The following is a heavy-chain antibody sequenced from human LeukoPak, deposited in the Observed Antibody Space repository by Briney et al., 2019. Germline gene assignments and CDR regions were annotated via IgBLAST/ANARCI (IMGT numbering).Heavy chain of an antibody. J-gene: IGHJ5*02. CDR1: GFTFSDYD. Sequence: GSLRLSCAAPGFTFSDYDISWIRQAPGKGLEWVSYISSGGTIYYTDSVKGRFTISRDNAKNSLYLQMNTLRAEDTAVYYCAGAYCGGDCYSFYNWFDPWGQGTLVTVSS. V-gene: IGHV3-11*01. D-gene: IGHD2-21*02. CDR2: ISSGGTI. CDR3: AGAYCGGDCYSFYNWFDP.